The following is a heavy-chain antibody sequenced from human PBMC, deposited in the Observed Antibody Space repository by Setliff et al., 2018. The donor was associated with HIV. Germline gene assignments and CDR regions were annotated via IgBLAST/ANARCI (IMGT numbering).Heavy chain of an antibody. CDR2: IRYDGSNK. CDR3: ARSVIGYYYYGMDV. D-gene: IGHD3-10*01. CDR1: GFTFSAYG. V-gene: IGHV3-30*02. Sequence: PGGSLRLSCAASGFTFSAYGMHWVRQAPGKGLEWVAFIRYDGSNKYYADSAKGRFTISRDNSKNTLYLQMNSLRAEDTAVYYCARSVIGYYYYGMDVWGQGTLVTVS. J-gene: IGHJ6*02.